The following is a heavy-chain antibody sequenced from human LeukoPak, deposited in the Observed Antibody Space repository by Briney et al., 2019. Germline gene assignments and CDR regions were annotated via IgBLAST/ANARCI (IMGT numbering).Heavy chain of an antibody. CDR3: ARRTPRLSAFWGY. CDR2: INHSGST. V-gene: IGHV4-34*01. D-gene: IGHD3-16*02. Sequence: SETLSLTCAVYGGSFSGYYWSWIRQPPGKGLEWIGEINHSGSTNYNPSLKSRVTISVDTSKNQFSLKLSSVTAADTAVYYCARRTPRLSAFWGYWGQRTLVTVSS. J-gene: IGHJ4*02. CDR1: GGSFSGYY.